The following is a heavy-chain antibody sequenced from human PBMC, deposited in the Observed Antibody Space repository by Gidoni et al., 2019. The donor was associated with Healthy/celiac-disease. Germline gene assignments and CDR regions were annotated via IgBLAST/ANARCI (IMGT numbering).Heavy chain of an antibody. CDR3: ARGHTYYYDSSGH. V-gene: IGHV3-21*01. J-gene: IGHJ4*02. Sequence: EVQLVESGGGMVKAGGSLRVSCAAYGFTVISYSMNWVRKAPGKGLEWVSSISSSSSYIYYADSVKGRFTISRDNAKNSLYLQMNSLRAEDSAVYYCARGHTYYYDSSGHWGQGTLVTVSS. D-gene: IGHD3-22*01. CDR1: GFTVISYS. CDR2: ISSSSSYI.